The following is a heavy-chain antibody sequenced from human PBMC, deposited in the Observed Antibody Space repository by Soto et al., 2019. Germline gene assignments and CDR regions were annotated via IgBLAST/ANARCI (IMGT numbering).Heavy chain of an antibody. V-gene: IGHV4-31*03. D-gene: IGHD3-3*01. J-gene: IGHJ6*02. CDR3: ARDTPPGEDDFWSGSKYGMAV. Sequence: SETLSLTCTVSGGSISSGGYYWSWIRQHPGKGLEWIGYIYYSGSTYYNPSLKSRVTISVDTSKNQFSLKLSSVTAADTAVYYCARDTPPGEDDFWSGSKYGMAVWGQGTTVPVSS. CDR2: IYYSGST. CDR1: GGSISSGGYY.